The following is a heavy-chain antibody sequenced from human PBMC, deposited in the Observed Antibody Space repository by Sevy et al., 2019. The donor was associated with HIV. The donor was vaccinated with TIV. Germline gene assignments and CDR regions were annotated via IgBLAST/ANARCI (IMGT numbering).Heavy chain of an antibody. CDR3: ARINIVATIWGPSNWFDP. V-gene: IGHV4-59*01. D-gene: IGHD5-12*01. J-gene: IGHJ5*02. CDR2: IYYSGST. Sequence: SETLSLTCTVSDGSISSYYWSWIRQPPGKGLEWIGYIYYSGSTNYNPSLKSRVTISVDTSKNQFSLKLSSVTAADTAVYYCARINIVATIWGPSNWFDPWGQGTLVTVSS. CDR1: DGSISSYY.